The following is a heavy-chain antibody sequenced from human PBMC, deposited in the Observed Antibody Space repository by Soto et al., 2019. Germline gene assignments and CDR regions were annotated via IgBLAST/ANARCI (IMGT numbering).Heavy chain of an antibody. Sequence: GGSLTLSCVASGFTFGSYSMNWVRQAPGKGLEWVSSISSSSSYIYYADSVKGRFTISRDNAKNSLYLQMNSLRAEDTAVYYYAIIQLGNTEFYTWGQEKVLTVSS. CDR1: GFTFGSYS. J-gene: IGHJ3*01. V-gene: IGHV3-21*01. D-gene: IGHD6-13*01. CDR3: AIIQLGNTEFYT. CDR2: ISSSSSYI.